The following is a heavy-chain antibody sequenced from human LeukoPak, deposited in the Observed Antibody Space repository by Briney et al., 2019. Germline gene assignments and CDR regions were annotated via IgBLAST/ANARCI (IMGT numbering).Heavy chain of an antibody. Sequence: SETLSLTCTVSGGFISSGASDWGWIRQHPKRGLEWVGYINHSGSTYYNPSLVSRVTMSVDTSKNQFSLKLSSVTAADSAVYYCARAARQGFTMIVVPFFYFDLWGRGTLVTVSS. CDR3: ARAARQGFTMIVVPFFYFDL. CDR2: INHSGST. D-gene: IGHD3-22*01. J-gene: IGHJ2*01. CDR1: GGFISSGASD. V-gene: IGHV4-31*03.